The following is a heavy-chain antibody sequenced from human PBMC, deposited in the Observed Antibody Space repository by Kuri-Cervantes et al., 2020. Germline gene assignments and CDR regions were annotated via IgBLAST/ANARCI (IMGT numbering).Heavy chain of an antibody. CDR3: ARLPLGTEVYFDY. J-gene: IGHJ4*02. D-gene: IGHD3-16*01. CDR2: IYYSGST. V-gene: IGHV4-39*01. CDR1: GGSISSSNW. Sequence: SETLSLTCAVSGGSISSSNWWSWVRQPPGKGLGWIGSIYYSGSTYYNPSLKSRVTISVDTSKNQFSLKLSSVTAADTAVYYCARLPLGTEVYFDYWGQGTLVTVSS.